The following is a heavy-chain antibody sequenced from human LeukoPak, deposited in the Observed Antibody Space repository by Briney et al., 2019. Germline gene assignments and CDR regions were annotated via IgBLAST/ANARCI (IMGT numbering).Heavy chain of an antibody. CDR2: ISSSSSYI. CDR3: ARDSGIAAADIERDWFDP. D-gene: IGHD6-13*01. V-gene: IGHV3-21*01. J-gene: IGHJ5*02. Sequence: SGGSLRLSCAASGFTFSSNSMNWVRQAPGKGLEWVSSISSSSSYIYYADSVKGRFTISRDNAKNSLYLQMNSLRAEDTAVYYCARDSGIAAADIERDWFDPWGQGTLVTVSS. CDR1: GFTFSSNS.